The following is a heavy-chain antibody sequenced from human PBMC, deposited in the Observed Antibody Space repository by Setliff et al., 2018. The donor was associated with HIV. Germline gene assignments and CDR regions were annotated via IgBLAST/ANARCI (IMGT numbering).Heavy chain of an antibody. V-gene: IGHV4-59*08. CDR2: ISYSGTT. CDR1: GGSISSYY. J-gene: IGHJ6*03. Sequence: SETLSLTCTVSGGSISSYYWSWIRQPPGKGLEWIGHISYSGTTNYNPSLKSRVTISVDTSKNQFSLKLSSVTAADAAVYYCARRRPPPTGSYSKYYMDVWGTGTTVTVSS. CDR3: ARRRPPPTGSYSKYYMDV. D-gene: IGHD1-26*01.